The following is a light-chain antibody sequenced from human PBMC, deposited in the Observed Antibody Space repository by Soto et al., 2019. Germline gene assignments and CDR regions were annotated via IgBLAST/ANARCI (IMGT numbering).Light chain of an antibody. Sequence: EIVMTQSPATLSVSPGERATLSCRAGQRVSSNLAWYQQKPGQAPRLLIYGASTRATGIPARFSGSGSGTEFTLTISSLQSEDFAVYYCQQYNNWLWTFGQGTKVEIK. CDR2: GAS. V-gene: IGKV3-15*01. CDR1: QRVSSN. J-gene: IGKJ1*01. CDR3: QQYNNWLWT.